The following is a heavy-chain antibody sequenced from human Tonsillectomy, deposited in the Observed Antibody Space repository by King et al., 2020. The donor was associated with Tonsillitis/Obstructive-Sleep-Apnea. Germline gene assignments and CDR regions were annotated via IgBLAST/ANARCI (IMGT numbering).Heavy chain of an antibody. Sequence: VQLVESGGGLVQSGGSLRLSCAASGFTVSSSYMTWVRQAPGKGLEWVSVIYSGGSTYYADSVRGRFTVSRDNSKNTLYLQMNSLRAEDTAVYYCARDTGNWENREWYFDLWGRGTLVTASS. CDR1: GFTVSSSY. CDR2: IYSGGST. J-gene: IGHJ2*01. CDR3: ARDTGNWENREWYFDL. D-gene: IGHD7-27*01. V-gene: IGHV3-66*01.